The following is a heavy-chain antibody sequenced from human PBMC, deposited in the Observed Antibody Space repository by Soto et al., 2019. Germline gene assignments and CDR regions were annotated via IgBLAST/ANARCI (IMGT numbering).Heavy chain of an antibody. CDR1: GGSISSYY. V-gene: IGHV4-59*01. Sequence: SETLSLTCTVSGGSISSYYWSWIRQPPGKGLEWIGYIYYSGSTNYNPSLKSRVTISVDTSKNQFSLKLSSVTAADTAVYYCARAGNIVATGAFDYWGQGTLVTVSS. J-gene: IGHJ4*02. D-gene: IGHD5-12*01. CDR3: ARAGNIVATGAFDY. CDR2: IYYSGST.